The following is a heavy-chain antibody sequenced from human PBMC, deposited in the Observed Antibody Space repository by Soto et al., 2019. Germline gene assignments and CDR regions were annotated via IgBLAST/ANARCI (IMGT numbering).Heavy chain of an antibody. J-gene: IGHJ4*02. CDR2: IYYSGST. CDR3: ARWSIAARRFDY. CDR1: GGSISSGGYY. D-gene: IGHD6-6*01. Sequence: QVQLQESGPGLVKPSQTLSLTCTVSGGSISSGGYYWSWIRQHPGKGLELIGYIYYSGSTYYNPSLKSRVTISVDTSKNQFSLKLRSVTAADTAVYYCARWSIAARRFDYWGQGTLVTVSS. V-gene: IGHV4-31*03.